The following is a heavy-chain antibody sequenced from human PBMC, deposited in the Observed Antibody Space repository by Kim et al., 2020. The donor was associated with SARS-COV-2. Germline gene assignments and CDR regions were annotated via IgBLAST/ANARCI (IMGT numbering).Heavy chain of an antibody. CDR3: AKGLGSGWFFDY. J-gene: IGHJ4*02. V-gene: IGHV3-23*01. Sequence: YADSVKGRFTISRDNSKNTLYLQMNSLRAEDTAVYFCAKGLGSGWFFDYWGQGALVTVSS. D-gene: IGHD6-19*01.